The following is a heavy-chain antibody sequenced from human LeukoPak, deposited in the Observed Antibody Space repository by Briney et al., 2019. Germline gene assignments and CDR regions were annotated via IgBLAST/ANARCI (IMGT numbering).Heavy chain of an antibody. Sequence: ASVRVSCTASGYTFTSYYMHWVRQAPGQGLDWMGLINPSAGTTTYAQKFQGRVTVTRDTSTSTVYMDLSSLKSEDTAVYYCARGKSSVWPVGLCMDVWGQGTTVTVSS. V-gene: IGHV1-46*01. J-gene: IGHJ6*02. CDR2: INPSAGTT. D-gene: IGHD6-19*01. CDR3: ARGKSSVWPVGLCMDV. CDR1: GYTFTSYY.